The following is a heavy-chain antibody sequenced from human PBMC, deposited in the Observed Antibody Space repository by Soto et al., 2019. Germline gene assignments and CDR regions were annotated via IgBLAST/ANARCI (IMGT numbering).Heavy chain of an antibody. CDR2: ISGTTGHA. CDR1: GFPFSNYA. J-gene: IGHJ4*02. Sequence: EVQILESGGGLVQPGGSLRLSCAASGFPFSNYAMAWVRQAPGKGLVWVSAISGTTGHAFYADSVKDRFTISRDNSKNTLYLQMDSLRAEDTAVYHCARAPSEYIWGSYLRYYEYWGQGTLVTVSS. D-gene: IGHD3-16*01. CDR3: ARAPSEYIWGSYLRYYEY. V-gene: IGHV3-23*01.